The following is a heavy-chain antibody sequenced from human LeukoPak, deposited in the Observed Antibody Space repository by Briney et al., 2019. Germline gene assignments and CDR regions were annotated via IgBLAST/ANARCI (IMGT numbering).Heavy chain of an antibody. J-gene: IGHJ4*02. CDR2: LSYTGKI. D-gene: IGHD2/OR15-2a*01. CDR3: SEGYFEPFDH. V-gene: IGHV4-59*02. CDR1: GASVTTSH. Sequence: PSETLSLTCVVSGASVTTSHWNWIRQVPGKGLEWIGCLSYTGKIDYNPSLTSRVTTSLDASKNQVFLKLTSLTAADTAVYYCSEGYFEPFDHWGQGILVTVSS.